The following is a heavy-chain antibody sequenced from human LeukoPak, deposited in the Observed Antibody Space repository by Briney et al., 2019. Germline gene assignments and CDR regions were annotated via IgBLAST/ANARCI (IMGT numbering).Heavy chain of an antibody. D-gene: IGHD3-10*01. CDR3: ARKLGSESYYQGAHFDY. J-gene: IGHJ4*02. CDR2: INPNSGGT. V-gene: IGHV1-2*02. CDR1: GYTFTSYY. Sequence: GASVKVSCKASGYTFTSYYMHWVRQAPGQGLEWMGWINPNSGGTNYAQKFQGRVTMTRDTSISTAYMELSRLRSDDTAVYYCARKLGSESYYQGAHFDYWGQGTLVTVSS.